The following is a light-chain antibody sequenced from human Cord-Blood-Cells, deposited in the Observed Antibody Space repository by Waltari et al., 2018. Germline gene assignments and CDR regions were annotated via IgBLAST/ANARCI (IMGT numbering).Light chain of an antibody. CDR3: QSYDSSNQGV. CDR2: EDN. Sequence: NFMLTQPHSVSESPGKTVTISCTRSSGRIASNYVQWYQQRPGSSPTPVIYEDNQRPSGVPDRFSGSIDSSSNSASLTISGLKTEDEADYYCQSYDSSNQGVFGGGTKLTVL. CDR1: SGRIASNY. V-gene: IGLV6-57*01. J-gene: IGLJ2*01.